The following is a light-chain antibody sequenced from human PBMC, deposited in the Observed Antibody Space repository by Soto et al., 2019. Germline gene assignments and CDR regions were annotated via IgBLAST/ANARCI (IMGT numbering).Light chain of an antibody. V-gene: IGKV1-33*01. J-gene: IGKJ5*01. Sequence: DIQMTQSPSSLSASVGDRVTITCQASQDISNYLNWYQHKPGKAPKILIYDASTLETGVPSRFSGSGSGTDFTFTISSLQPDDFATYYCQQYNSYSTFGQGTRLEIK. CDR2: DAS. CDR1: QDISNY. CDR3: QQYNSYST.